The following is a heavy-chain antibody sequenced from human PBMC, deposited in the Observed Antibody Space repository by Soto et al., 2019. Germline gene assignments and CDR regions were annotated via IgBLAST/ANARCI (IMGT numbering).Heavy chain of an antibody. J-gene: IGHJ6*02. V-gene: IGHV3-53*01. CDR3: ASNYYYYGMDV. CDR2: IYSGGST. Sequence: GGSLRLSCAASGFTFSDYYMSWIRQAPGKGLEWVSVIYSGGSTYYADSVKGRFTISRDNSKNTLYLQMNSLRAEDTAVYYCASNYYYYGMDVSGQGTTVTVYS. CDR1: GFTFSDYY.